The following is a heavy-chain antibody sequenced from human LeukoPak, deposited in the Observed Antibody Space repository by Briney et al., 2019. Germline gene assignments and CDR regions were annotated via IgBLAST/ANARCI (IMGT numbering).Heavy chain of an antibody. CDR1: GGSISSYY. CDR3: ARDSDPVVVPDWFDP. J-gene: IGHJ5*02. Sequence: PSETLSLTCTVSGGSISSYYWSWIRQPAGKGLEWIGRIYTSGSTNYNPSLKSRVTMSVDTSKNQFSLKLSSVTAADTAVYYCARDSDPVVVPDWFDPWGQGTLVTVSS. V-gene: IGHV4-4*07. CDR2: IYTSGST. D-gene: IGHD2-2*01.